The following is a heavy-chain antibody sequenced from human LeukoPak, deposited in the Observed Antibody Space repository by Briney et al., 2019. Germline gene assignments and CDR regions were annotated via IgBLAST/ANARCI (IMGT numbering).Heavy chain of an antibody. Sequence: ASVKVSCKASGYTLTGYYMHWVRQAPGQGLEWMGWINPNSGGTNYAQKFQGRVTMTRDTSISTAYMELSRLRSDDTAVYYCARVRDMSSGWFDYWGQGTLVTVSS. J-gene: IGHJ4*02. CDR3: ARVRDMSSGWFDY. D-gene: IGHD6-19*01. CDR2: INPNSGGT. V-gene: IGHV1-2*02. CDR1: GYTLTGYY.